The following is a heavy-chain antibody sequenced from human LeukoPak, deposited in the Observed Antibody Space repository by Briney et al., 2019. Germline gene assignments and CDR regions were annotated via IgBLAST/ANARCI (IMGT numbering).Heavy chain of an antibody. J-gene: IGHJ3*02. CDR2: ISYDGSNK. V-gene: IGHV3-30*18. Sequence: PGRSLRHSCAASGFTFSSYGMHWVRQAPGKGLEWVAVISYDGSNKYYADSAKGRFTISRDNSKNTLYLQMNSLRAEDTAVYYCAKDLGYYDSSGYLAGDAFDIWGQGTMVTVSS. CDR3: AKDLGYYDSSGYLAGDAFDI. CDR1: GFTFSSYG. D-gene: IGHD3-22*01.